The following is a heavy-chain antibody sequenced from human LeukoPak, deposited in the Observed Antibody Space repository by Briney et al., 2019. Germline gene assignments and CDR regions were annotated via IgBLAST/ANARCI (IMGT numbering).Heavy chain of an antibody. Sequence: PGGSPRLSCAASGFTFSSYSMNWVRQAPGKGLEWVSSISSSSSYIYYADSVKGRFTISRDNAKNSLYLQMNSLRAEDTAVYYCARDPESGYDIYMDVWGKGTTVTVSS. CDR3: ARDPESGYDIYMDV. V-gene: IGHV3-21*01. D-gene: IGHD5-12*01. CDR1: GFTFSSYS. CDR2: ISSSSSYI. J-gene: IGHJ6*03.